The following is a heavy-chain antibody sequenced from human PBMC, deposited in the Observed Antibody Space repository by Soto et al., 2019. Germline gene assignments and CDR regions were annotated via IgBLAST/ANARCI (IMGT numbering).Heavy chain of an antibody. D-gene: IGHD6-19*01. CDR2: ISSTGRTI. CDR3: ARSYSSGWEFDY. CDR1: GFTFSNYY. Sequence: GGSLRLSCGASGFTFSNYYMSWIRQAPGKGLEWVSYISSTGRTIYYADSVRGRFTVSRDNAQNSLSLKLNSLRVEDTAVYYCARSYSSGWEFDYWGQGTQVTVSS. V-gene: IGHV3-11*01. J-gene: IGHJ4*02.